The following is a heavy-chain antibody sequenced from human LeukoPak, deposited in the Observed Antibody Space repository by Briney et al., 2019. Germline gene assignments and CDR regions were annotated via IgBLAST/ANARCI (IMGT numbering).Heavy chain of an antibody. CDR3: ARHLSGVTGYTYGRGIDY. CDR2: ISSSGSTI. CDR1: EFTFSSYE. V-gene: IGHV3-48*03. Sequence: GGSLRLSCAASEFTFSSYEMNWVRQAPGKGLEWVSYISSSGSTIYYADSVKGRFTISRDNAKNSLYLQMNSLRAEHTAVYYCARHLSGVTGYTYGRGIDYWGQGTLVTVSS. D-gene: IGHD5-18*01. J-gene: IGHJ4*02.